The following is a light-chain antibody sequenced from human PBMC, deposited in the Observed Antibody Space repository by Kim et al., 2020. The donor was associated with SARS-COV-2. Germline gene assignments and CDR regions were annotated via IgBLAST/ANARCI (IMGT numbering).Light chain of an antibody. J-gene: IGKJ1*01. CDR2: GAF. CDR3: HQYGSSPGT. V-gene: IGKV3-20*01. Sequence: SPGERPTLPCRASQIVISSNLAWYQQKPGQAPRLLIYGAFSRATDIPDRFSGSGSGADFTLTISRLEPEDFSVYYCHQYGSSPGTFGQGTKVDIK. CDR1: QIVISSN.